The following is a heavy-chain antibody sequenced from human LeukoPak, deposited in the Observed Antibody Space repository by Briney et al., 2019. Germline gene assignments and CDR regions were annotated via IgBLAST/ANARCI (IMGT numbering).Heavy chain of an antibody. CDR1: GFTFSSYG. J-gene: IGHJ4*02. V-gene: IGHV3-23*01. CDR2: ISGSGGST. D-gene: IGHD3-22*01. CDR3: VRFRRYYDSSGYYSPYYFDY. Sequence: GGSLRLSCAASGFTFSSYGMSWVRQAPGKGLEWVSAISGSGGSTYYADSVKGRFTISRDNSKNTLYLQMNSLRAEDTAVYYCVRFRRYYDSSGYYSPYYFDYWGQGTLVTVSS.